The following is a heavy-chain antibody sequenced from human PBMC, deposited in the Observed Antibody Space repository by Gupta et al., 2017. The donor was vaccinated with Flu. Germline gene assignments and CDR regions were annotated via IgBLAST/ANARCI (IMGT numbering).Heavy chain of an antibody. D-gene: IGHD1-26*01. CDR3: AKVGVGATFDY. J-gene: IGHJ4*02. Sequence: WVRQAPGKGLEWVSAISGSGGSTYYADSVKGRFTISRDNSKNTLYLQMNSLRAEDTAVYYCAKVGVGATFDYWGQGTLVTVSS. CDR2: ISGSGGST. V-gene: IGHV3-23*01.